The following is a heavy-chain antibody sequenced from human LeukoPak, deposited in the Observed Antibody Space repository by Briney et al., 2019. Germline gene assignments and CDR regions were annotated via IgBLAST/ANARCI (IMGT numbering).Heavy chain of an antibody. V-gene: IGHV3-74*01. J-gene: IGHJ4*02. D-gene: IGHD3-22*01. CDR3: VRSMGYYYDSSGYYAFGY. CDR2: INNDGSST. Sequence: GGSLRLSCAASGFTFSSYWTHWVRQAPGKGPVWVSRINNDGSSTNYADSVKGRFTISRDNAKNTLYLQMNSLRAEDTAVYYCVRSMGYYYDSSGYYAFGYCGQGTLVTVSS. CDR1: GFTFSSYW.